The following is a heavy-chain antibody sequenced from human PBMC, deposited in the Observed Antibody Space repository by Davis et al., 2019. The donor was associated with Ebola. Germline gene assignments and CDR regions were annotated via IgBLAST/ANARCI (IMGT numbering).Heavy chain of an antibody. CDR3: ADSISIFGAVTMQLGY. Sequence: SVKVSCKPSGFTLSGAAVQWVRQARGQPLEWMGWIVAGSGDTNYAQQFQERITFTRDMSTSTVYMELSSLRSDDSAVYYCADSISIFGAVTMQLGYWGQGTLVSVST. CDR2: IVAGSGDT. J-gene: IGHJ4*02. V-gene: IGHV1-58*01. CDR1: GFTLSGAA. D-gene: IGHD3-3*01.